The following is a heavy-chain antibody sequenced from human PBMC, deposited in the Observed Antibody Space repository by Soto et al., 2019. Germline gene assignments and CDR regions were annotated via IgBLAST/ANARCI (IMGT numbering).Heavy chain of an antibody. V-gene: IGHV4-38-2*01. D-gene: IGHD1-26*01. Sequence: PSEPLSLTCVVSNFSISSGYYWGWIRQSPGKGLEWIASIYRSGTTSYNPSLKSRVTISVDPSKNQFSLMLTAVTAADTAVYYCARTHSGSYYSVFNYWGRGSLVTVSS. J-gene: IGHJ4*02. CDR2: IYRSGTT. CDR1: NFSISSGYY. CDR3: ARTHSGSYYSVFNY.